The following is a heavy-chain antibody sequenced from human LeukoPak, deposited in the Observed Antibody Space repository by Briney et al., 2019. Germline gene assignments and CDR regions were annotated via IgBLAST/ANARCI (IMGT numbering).Heavy chain of an antibody. Sequence: SETLSLTCTVSGGSISSSSYYWGWIRQPPGKGLEWIGSIYYSGSTYYNPSLKSRVTISVDTSKNQFSLKLSSVTAADTAVYYCARDTVTTRGYYYYYMDVWGKGTTVTVSS. CDR3: ARDTVTTRGYYYYYMDV. V-gene: IGHV4-39*07. D-gene: IGHD4-17*01. CDR2: IYYSGST. J-gene: IGHJ6*03. CDR1: GGSISSSSYY.